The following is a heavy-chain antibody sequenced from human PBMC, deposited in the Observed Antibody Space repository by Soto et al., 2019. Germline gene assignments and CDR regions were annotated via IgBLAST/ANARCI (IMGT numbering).Heavy chain of an antibody. CDR2: ISAYNGNT. CDR1: GYTFTSYG. Sequence: GASVKVSCKASGYTFTSYGISWVRQAPGQGLEWMGWISAYNGNTNYAQKLQGRVTMTTDTSTSTAYMELRSLRSEDTAVYYCARSNPGYSYGYGPEMPLKLYYYYYYGMDVWGQGTTVTVSS. V-gene: IGHV1-18*01. CDR3: ARSNPGYSYGYGPEMPLKLYYYYYYGMDV. D-gene: IGHD5-18*01. J-gene: IGHJ6*02.